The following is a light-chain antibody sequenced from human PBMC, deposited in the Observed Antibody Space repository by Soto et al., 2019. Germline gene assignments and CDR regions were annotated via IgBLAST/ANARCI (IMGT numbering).Light chain of an antibody. V-gene: IGLV1-47*01. CDR1: SSNVGSNY. CDR2: RNN. Sequence: QLVLTQPPSASGTPGQRVTISCSGSSSNVGSNYVYWYRQFPGTAPKLVIYRNNLRPSGVPDHFSGSKSGTSASLAISGLRSEDEADYYCAAWDDNLGGLWVFGGGTKLTVL. CDR3: AAWDDNLGGLWV. J-gene: IGLJ3*02.